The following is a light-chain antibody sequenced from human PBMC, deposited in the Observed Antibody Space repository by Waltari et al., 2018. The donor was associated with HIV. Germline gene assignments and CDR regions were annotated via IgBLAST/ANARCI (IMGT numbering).Light chain of an antibody. J-gene: IGKJ1*01. CDR3: QQSYTTPRT. Sequence: DIQMTQSPSPLSASVGDRVTITCRASQNIGSYLNWYRTGPGTAPTLLIYAASNLQIGVPSRFSGSGYGTDFTLTIDGLESDDFVTYLCQQSYTTPRTFGQGTKV. CDR2: AAS. CDR1: QNIGSY. V-gene: IGKV1-39*01.